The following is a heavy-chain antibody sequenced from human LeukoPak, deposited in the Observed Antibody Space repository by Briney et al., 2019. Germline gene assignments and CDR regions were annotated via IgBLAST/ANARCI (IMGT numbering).Heavy chain of an antibody. Sequence: GGSLRLSCAASGFTFSNFVMYWVRQAPGKGLEWVAVISYDGSNKYHADSVKGRFTISRDNSKNTLYLQMNSLRLEDTAVYYCARDMYGYNPPIDYWGQGTLVTVSS. D-gene: IGHD5-24*01. CDR1: GFTFSNFV. J-gene: IGHJ4*02. CDR2: ISYDGSNK. V-gene: IGHV3-30-3*01. CDR3: ARDMYGYNPPIDY.